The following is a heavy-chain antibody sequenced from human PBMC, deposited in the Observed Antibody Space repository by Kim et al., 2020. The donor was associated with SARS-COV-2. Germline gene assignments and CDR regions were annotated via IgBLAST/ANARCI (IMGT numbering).Heavy chain of an antibody. CDR2: INPNSGGT. CDR3: ARDTPYCGGDCYDFDY. Sequence: ASVKVSCKASGYTFTGYYMHWVRQAPGQGLEWMGRINPNSGGTNYAQKFQGRVTMTRDTSISTAYMELSRLRSDDTAVYYCARDTPYCGGDCYDFDYWGQGTLVTVSS. J-gene: IGHJ4*02. D-gene: IGHD2-21*01. V-gene: IGHV1-2*06. CDR1: GYTFTGYY.